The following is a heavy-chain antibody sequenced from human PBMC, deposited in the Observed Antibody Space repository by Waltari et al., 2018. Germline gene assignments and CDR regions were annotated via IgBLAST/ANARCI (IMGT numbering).Heavy chain of an antibody. V-gene: IGHV1-18*01. CDR1: GYTFTSYG. J-gene: IGHJ4*02. D-gene: IGHD1-26*01. Sequence: QVQLVQSGAEVKKPGASVKVSCKASGYTFTSYGISWVRQAPGQGLEWIGCISAYEGNTNDAQKLQSRVTMATDTSTSTAYMELRSRRSEDTAVYYCARVYSGSYNGPDYWGQGTLVTVSS. CDR2: ISAYEGNT. CDR3: ARVYSGSYNGPDY.